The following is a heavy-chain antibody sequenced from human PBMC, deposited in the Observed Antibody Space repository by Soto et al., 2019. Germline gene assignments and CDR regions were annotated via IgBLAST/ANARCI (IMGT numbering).Heavy chain of an antibody. CDR1: GYTFTSYD. CDR2: MNPNSGNT. J-gene: IGHJ6*01. Sequence: QVQLVQSGAEVKKPGASVKVSCKASGYTFTSYDINWVRQATGQGLEWMGWMNPNSGNTVYAQKFQGRVTMTRNTSISTAYMELSSLRSEDTAVYYCARDKDRQQLGGNYYYIMDVWGQGTTVTVSS. CDR3: ARDKDRQQLGGNYYYIMDV. V-gene: IGHV1-8*01. D-gene: IGHD3-3*02.